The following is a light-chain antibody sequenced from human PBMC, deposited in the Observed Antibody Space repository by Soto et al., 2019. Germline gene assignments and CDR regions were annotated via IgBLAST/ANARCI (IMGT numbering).Light chain of an antibody. Sequence: EIVLTQSPATLSLSPGERGTLSCRASESVTNYLAWYQQKPGQAPRLLVYDVSNRATGIPARFSGSGSGTDFALTISGLEPEDFAVYYCQQFSSYPLTFGGGTKVDIK. CDR3: QQFSSYPLT. V-gene: IGKV3-11*01. CDR2: DVS. J-gene: IGKJ4*01. CDR1: ESVTNY.